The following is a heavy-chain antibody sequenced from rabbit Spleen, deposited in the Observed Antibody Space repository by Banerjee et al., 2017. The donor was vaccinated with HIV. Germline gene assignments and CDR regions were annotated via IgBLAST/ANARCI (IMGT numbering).Heavy chain of an antibody. CDR1: GIDFSSFYY. J-gene: IGHJ6*01. CDR3: ARGDGESVGYYYAMDL. D-gene: IGHD2-1*01. CDR2: IYDGSSDST. V-gene: IGHV1S40*01. Sequence: EESGGGLVKPGASLTLTCTASGIDFSSFYYMCWVRQAPGKGLELVACIYDGSSDSTYYATWAKGRFTISKASSTAMTLQMTSLTAADTATYFCARGDGESVGYYYAMDLWGPGTLVTVS.